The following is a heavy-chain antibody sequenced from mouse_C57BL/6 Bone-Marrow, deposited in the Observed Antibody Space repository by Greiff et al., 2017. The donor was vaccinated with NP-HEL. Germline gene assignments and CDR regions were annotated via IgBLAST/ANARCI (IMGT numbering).Heavy chain of an antibody. Sequence: EVHLVESGGGLVQPKGSLKLSCAASGFSFNTYAMNWVRQAPGKGLEWVARIRSKSNNYATYYADSVKDRFTISRDDSESMLYLQMNNLKTEDTAMYYCVRRAYYGFYYAMDYWGQGTSVTVSS. CDR1: GFSFNTYA. CDR3: VRRAYYGFYYAMDY. J-gene: IGHJ4*01. V-gene: IGHV10-1*01. D-gene: IGHD2-10*01. CDR2: IRSKSNNYAT.